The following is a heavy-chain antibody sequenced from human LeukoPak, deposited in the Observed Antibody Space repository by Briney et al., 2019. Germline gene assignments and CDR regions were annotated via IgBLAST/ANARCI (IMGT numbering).Heavy chain of an antibody. CDR3: ARRPGYCNSASCYGWFDP. CDR1: GYTFTAYY. CDR2: IDLNSGGT. D-gene: IGHD2-2*01. V-gene: IGHV1-2*02. J-gene: IGHJ5*02. Sequence: ASVKVSCKASGYTFTAYYMHWVRQAPGQGLEWMGWIDLNSGGTNYAQKFQGRVTMTRDTSISTAYMELSRLKSDDTAVYYCARRPGYCNSASCYGWFDPWGQGTLVTVSS.